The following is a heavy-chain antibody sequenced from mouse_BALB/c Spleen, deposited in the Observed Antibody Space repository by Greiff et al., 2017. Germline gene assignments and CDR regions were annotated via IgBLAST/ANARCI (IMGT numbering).Heavy chain of an antibody. CDR2: ISYDGSN. V-gene: IGHV3-6*02. J-gene: IGHJ3*01. D-gene: IGHD1-1*01. CDR1: GYSITSGYY. CDR3: AREGFAVAAY. Sequence: EVQVVESGPGLVKPSQSLSLTCSVTGYSITSGYYWNWIRQFPGNKLEWMGYISYDGSNNYNPSLKNRISITRDTSKNQFFLKLNSVTTEDTATYYCAREGFAVAAYWGQGTLVTVSA.